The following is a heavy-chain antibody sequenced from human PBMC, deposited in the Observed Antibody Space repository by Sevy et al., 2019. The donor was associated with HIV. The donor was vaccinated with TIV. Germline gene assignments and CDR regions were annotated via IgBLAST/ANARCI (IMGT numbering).Heavy chain of an antibody. J-gene: IGHJ4*02. CDR2: IYPDDSET. D-gene: IGHD3-22*01. Sequence: GESLKTSCKGSGYRFTSYWIGWVRQMPGKGLEWMGIIYPDDSETRYSPSFQGQVTISVDKSINTAYVQWSSLKASDTAMYFCARRGYDTSGYPQYYFDSWGQGTLITVSS. CDR3: ARRGYDTSGYPQYYFDS. CDR1: GYRFTSYW. V-gene: IGHV5-51*01.